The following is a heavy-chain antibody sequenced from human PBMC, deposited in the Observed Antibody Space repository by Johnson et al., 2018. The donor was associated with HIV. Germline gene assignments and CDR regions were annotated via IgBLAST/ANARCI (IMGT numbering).Heavy chain of an antibody. Sequence: VQLVESGGGVVRPGGSLRLSCAASGFIFENYDMSWVRQAPGKGLEWVSVIYSGGSTYYADSVKGRFTISRDNSKHTLYLQMNSLRAEYTAVYYCARVEAAAGLAFDIWGQGTMVTVSS. J-gene: IGHJ3*02. CDR3: ARVEAAAGLAFDI. CDR1: GFIFENYD. CDR2: IYSGGST. V-gene: IGHV3-66*02. D-gene: IGHD6-13*01.